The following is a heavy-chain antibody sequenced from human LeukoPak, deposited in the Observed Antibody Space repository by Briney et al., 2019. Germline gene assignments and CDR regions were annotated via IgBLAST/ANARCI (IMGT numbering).Heavy chain of an antibody. CDR3: AKDREQPKYYFDY. D-gene: IGHD1-26*01. CDR1: GFTFSSYG. CDR2: ISYDGSNK. V-gene: IGHV3-30*18. Sequence: GGSLRLSCAASGFTFSSYGVHWVRQAPGKGLEWVAVISYDGSNKYYADSVKGRFTISRDNSKNTLYLQMNSLRAEDTAVYYCAKDREQPKYYFDYWGQGTLVTVSS. J-gene: IGHJ4*02.